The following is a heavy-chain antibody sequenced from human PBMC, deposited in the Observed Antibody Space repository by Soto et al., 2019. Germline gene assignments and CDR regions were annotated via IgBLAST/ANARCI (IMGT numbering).Heavy chain of an antibody. Sequence: SETLSLTRTVSGGSISGYYWSWIRQPPGKGLEKIWDMYNTRSTLYNPSYNSRLTISVDTSKNQFSLKLNSVTAADTALYYCARDLWGYCGTDCYPLDVWGQGTTVT. CDR3: ARDLWGYCGTDCYPLDV. CDR2: MYNTRST. CDR1: GGSISGYY. V-gene: IGHV4-59*01. D-gene: IGHD2-21*02. J-gene: IGHJ6*02.